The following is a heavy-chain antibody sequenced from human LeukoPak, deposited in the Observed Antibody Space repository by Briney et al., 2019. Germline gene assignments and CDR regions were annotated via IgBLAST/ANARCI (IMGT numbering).Heavy chain of an antibody. CDR1: GGSFSGYY. Sequence: SETLSLTCAVYGGSFSGYYWSWIRQPPGKGLEWIGEINHSGSTNYNPSLKSRATISVDTSKNKFSLKLSSVTAADTAVYYCARVGRCSSTSCYRSSLSYYYYYYMDVWGKGTTVTVSS. J-gene: IGHJ6*03. V-gene: IGHV4-34*01. CDR3: ARVGRCSSTSCYRSSLSYYYYYYMDV. D-gene: IGHD2-2*01. CDR2: INHSGST.